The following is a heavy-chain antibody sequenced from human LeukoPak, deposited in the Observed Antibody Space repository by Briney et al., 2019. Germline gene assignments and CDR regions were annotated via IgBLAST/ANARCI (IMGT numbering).Heavy chain of an antibody. CDR3: AKDIGRPYYDSIFQH. Sequence: GGSLRLSCAASGFTFSSYAMRWVGQAQGKGLEWVSDISGSGGSTYYADSVKGRFTISRDNSKTTLYLQMNSLRAEDTAVYYCAKDIGRPYYDSIFQHWGQGTLVTVSS. D-gene: IGHD3-22*01. CDR1: GFTFSSYA. CDR2: ISGSGGST. V-gene: IGHV3-23*01. J-gene: IGHJ1*01.